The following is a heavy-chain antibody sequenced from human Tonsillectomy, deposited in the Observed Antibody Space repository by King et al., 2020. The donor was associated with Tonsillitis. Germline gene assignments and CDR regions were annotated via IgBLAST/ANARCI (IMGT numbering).Heavy chain of an antibody. Sequence: VQLQQWGAGLLKPSETLSLTCAVYGGSFSGYYWSWIRQPPGKGLEWIGEINHSGRTNYNPSLKSRVTISVDTSKNQFSLKLSSVTAADTAVYYCARRRGYSSGWYPFDYWGQGTLVTVSS. CDR1: GGSFSGYY. CDR2: INHSGRT. J-gene: IGHJ4*02. D-gene: IGHD6-19*01. V-gene: IGHV4-34*01. CDR3: ARRRGYSSGWYPFDY.